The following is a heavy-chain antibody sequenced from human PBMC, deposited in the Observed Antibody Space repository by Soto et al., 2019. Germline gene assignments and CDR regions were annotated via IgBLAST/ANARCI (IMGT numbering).Heavy chain of an antibody. V-gene: IGHV3-9*01. D-gene: IGHD2-15*01. CDR2: ISWNSGSI. Sequence: EVQLVESGGGLVQPGRSLRLSCAASGFTFDDYAMHWVRQAPGKGLEWVSGISWNSGSIGYADSVKGRFTISRDNAKNSLYLQMNSLRAENTALYYCAKDHYPQTPLMVAATPNWFDPWGQGTLVTVSS. CDR3: AKDHYPQTPLMVAATPNWFDP. J-gene: IGHJ5*02. CDR1: GFTFDDYA.